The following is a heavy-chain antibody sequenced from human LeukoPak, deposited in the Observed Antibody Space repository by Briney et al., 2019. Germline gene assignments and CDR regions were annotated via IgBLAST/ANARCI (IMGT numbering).Heavy chain of an antibody. D-gene: IGHD2-15*01. J-gene: IGHJ4*02. CDR1: GGSISSYY. V-gene: IGHV4-59*12. Sequence: PSETLSLTCTVSGGSISSYYWSWIRKPPGKGLEWIGYIYHSGSTYYNPSLKSRVTISVDRSKNQFSLKLSSVTAADTAVYYCASLRWPHYYFDYWGQGTLVTVSS. CDR2: IYHSGST. CDR3: ASLRWPHYYFDY.